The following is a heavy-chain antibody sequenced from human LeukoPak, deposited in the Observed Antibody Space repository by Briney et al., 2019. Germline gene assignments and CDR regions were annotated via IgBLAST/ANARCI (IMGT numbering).Heavy chain of an antibody. D-gene: IGHD3-10*01. CDR2: IHYTGIN. V-gene: IGHV4-59*08. Sequence: SETLSLTCTVSDGSISGYYWGWVRQAPGRGLEWIAYIHYTGINNYNPSLKSRAAISVDTSTNQFSLKLTSVTAADTAMYYCARHITNSGSAFDLWGRGTLVTVSS. CDR1: DGSISGYY. J-gene: IGHJ2*01. CDR3: ARHITNSGSAFDL.